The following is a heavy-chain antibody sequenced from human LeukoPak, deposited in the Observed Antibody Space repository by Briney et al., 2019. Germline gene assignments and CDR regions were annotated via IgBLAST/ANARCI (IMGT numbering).Heavy chain of an antibody. D-gene: IGHD2/OR15-2a*01. CDR3: AKDRLSSPTAPRFDP. Sequence: GGSLRLSCAASGFTFSSYEMNWVRQAPGKGLEWVSYISSSGSTIYYADSVKGRFTISRDNSKNTLYLQMNSLRAEDTALYYCAKDRLSSPTAPRFDPWGQGTQVTVSS. J-gene: IGHJ5*02. CDR2: ISSSGSTI. V-gene: IGHV3-48*03. CDR1: GFTFSSYE.